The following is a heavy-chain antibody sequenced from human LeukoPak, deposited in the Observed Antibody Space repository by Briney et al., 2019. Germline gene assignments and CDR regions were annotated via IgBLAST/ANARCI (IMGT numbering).Heavy chain of an antibody. D-gene: IGHD2-21*02. CDR3: ARDRGDPTDYYFDY. V-gene: IGHV1-3*01. J-gene: IGHJ4*02. Sequence: GASVKVSCKASGYTFTSYAMHWVRQAPGQRLEWMGWINAGNGNTKYSQKFQGRVTTARDTSASTAYTELSSLRSEDTAVYYCARDRGDPTDYYFDYWGQGTLVTVSS. CDR2: INAGNGNT. CDR1: GYTFTSYA.